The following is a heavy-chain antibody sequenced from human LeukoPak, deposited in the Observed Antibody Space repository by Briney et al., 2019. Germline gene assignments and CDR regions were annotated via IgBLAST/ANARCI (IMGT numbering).Heavy chain of an antibody. Sequence: GGSLRLSCAAFGFTFSSYAMTWVRQAPGKGLEWVSSISGSGGSTYYADSVKGRFTISRDSSKNTLFLQMNSLRAEDTAIYYCAKGGLYFASGSYLDYWGQGTLVTVPS. V-gene: IGHV3-23*01. CDR3: AKGGLYFASGSYLDY. D-gene: IGHD3-10*01. J-gene: IGHJ4*02. CDR1: GFTFSSYA. CDR2: ISGSGGST.